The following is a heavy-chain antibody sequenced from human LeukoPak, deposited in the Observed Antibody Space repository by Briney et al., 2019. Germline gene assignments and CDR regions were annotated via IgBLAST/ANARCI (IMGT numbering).Heavy chain of an antibody. D-gene: IGHD3-9*01. Sequence: SETLSLTCTVSGGSISSYYWSWIRQPPGKGLEWIGEINHSGSTNYNPSLKSRVTISVDTSKNQFSLKLSSVTAADTAVYYCARRRPYDFLTVYYYFDYWGQGTLVTVSS. J-gene: IGHJ4*02. V-gene: IGHV4-34*01. CDR1: GGSISSYY. CDR2: INHSGST. CDR3: ARRRPYDFLTVYYYFDY.